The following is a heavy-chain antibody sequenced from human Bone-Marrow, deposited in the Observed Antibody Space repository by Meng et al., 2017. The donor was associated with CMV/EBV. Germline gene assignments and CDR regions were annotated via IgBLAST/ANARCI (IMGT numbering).Heavy chain of an antibody. CDR3: TRDSGPRNAFDI. V-gene: IGHV3-49*04. J-gene: IGHJ3*02. Sequence: GGFLRLSCAASGFTFSSYSMNWVRQAPGKGLEWVGFIRSKAYGGTTEYAASVKGRFTISRDDSKSIAYLQMNSLKTEDTAVYYCTRDSGPRNAFDIWGQGTMVTGSS. D-gene: IGHD2-15*01. CDR2: IRSKAYGGTT. CDR1: GFTFSSYS.